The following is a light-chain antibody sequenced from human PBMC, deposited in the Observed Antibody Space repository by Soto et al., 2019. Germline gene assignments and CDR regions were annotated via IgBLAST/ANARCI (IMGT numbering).Light chain of an antibody. Sequence: LTQPPSVSGAPGQRVSISCTGSTSNIGAPYDVHWYQHLPGTAPKLLIYGDNNRPSGVPDRFSGSKSGTSASLAITRLQAEDEADYYCQSYDISLHNYVFGTGTKVTVL. V-gene: IGLV1-40*01. CDR1: TSNIGAPYD. CDR3: QSYDISLHNYV. J-gene: IGLJ1*01. CDR2: GDN.